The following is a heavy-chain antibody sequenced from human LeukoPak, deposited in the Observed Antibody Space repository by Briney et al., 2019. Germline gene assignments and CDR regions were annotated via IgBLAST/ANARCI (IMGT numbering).Heavy chain of an antibody. CDR2: ISSGSIEI. D-gene: IGHD6-13*01. Sequence: GGSLGLSCAASEFTFSSYRMDWVRQAPGKGLEWVASISSGSIEIYYADAVKGRFTISRDNAKNSLYLQMSSLRGEDTAVYYCARGGYSHYDYWGPGTLVTVSS. CDR3: ARGGYSHYDY. J-gene: IGHJ4*02. V-gene: IGHV3-21*01. CDR1: EFTFSSYR.